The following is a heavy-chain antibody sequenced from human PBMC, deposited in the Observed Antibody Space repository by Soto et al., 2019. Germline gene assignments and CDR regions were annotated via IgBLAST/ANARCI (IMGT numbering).Heavy chain of an antibody. CDR3: ARAVEMSGTTIAAFDI. CDR1: GYTFSSYA. CDR2: INADNGNT. V-gene: IGHV1-3*01. D-gene: IGHD1-7*01. Sequence: GASVKVSCKASGYTFSSYAMHWVRQAPGQRLEWMGWINADNGNTKYSQKFQGRVTITRDTSASTAYMELSSLRSEDTAVYYCARAVEMSGTTIAAFDIWGQGIMVTVSS. J-gene: IGHJ3*02.